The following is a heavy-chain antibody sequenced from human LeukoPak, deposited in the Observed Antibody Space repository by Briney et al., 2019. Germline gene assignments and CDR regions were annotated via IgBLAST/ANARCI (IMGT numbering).Heavy chain of an antibody. CDR1: GGTFSSYA. Sequence: ASVKVSCKASGGTFSSYAISWVRQAPGQGLEWMGWTNPNTGDTKYAQTFQGRVTMTRDTSINTAHMELSGLRSDDTAVYYCARALPVDAAMARFYYYYGLDVWGQGTTVTVSS. D-gene: IGHD5-18*01. CDR2: TNPNTGDT. CDR3: ARALPVDAAMARFYYYYGLDV. V-gene: IGHV1-2*02. J-gene: IGHJ6*02.